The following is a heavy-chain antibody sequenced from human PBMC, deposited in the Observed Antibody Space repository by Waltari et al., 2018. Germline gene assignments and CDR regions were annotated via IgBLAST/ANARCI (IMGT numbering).Heavy chain of an antibody. J-gene: IGHJ5*02. Sequence: QVQLVESGGGVVQPGRSLRLSCAASGFTFSSYAMHWARQAPGKGGVWWEVISYDGSNKYYADSVKGRFTISRDNSKNTLYLQMNSLRAEDTAVYYCARDTRWVWFDPWGQGTLVTVSS. CDR1: GFTFSSYA. V-gene: IGHV3-30-3*01. CDR3: ARDTRWVWFDP. CDR2: ISYDGSNK. D-gene: IGHD6-13*01.